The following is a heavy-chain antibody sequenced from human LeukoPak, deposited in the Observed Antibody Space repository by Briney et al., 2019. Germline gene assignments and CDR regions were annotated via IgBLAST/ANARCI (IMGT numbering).Heavy chain of an antibody. J-gene: IGHJ5*02. CDR3: AREHTRAATGTHWFGP. V-gene: IGHV3-23*01. Sequence: GGSLRLSCAASGFTFSSYAMSWVRQAPGKGLEWVSAISGSGGSTYYADSVKGRFTISRDNSKNTLYLQMNSLRAEDTAVYYCAREHTRAATGTHWFGPWGQGTLVTVSS. D-gene: IGHD6-13*01. CDR2: ISGSGGST. CDR1: GFTFSSYA.